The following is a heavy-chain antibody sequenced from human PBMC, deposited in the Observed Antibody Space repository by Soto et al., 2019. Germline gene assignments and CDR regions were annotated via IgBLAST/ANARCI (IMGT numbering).Heavy chain of an antibody. Sequence: SETLSLTCTVSSGSISTYYWSWIRQPPGKGLEWIGYIYYTGSTNYNPSLKTRVAISMDTSKNQFSLKLSSVTAADTAVYYCARGLEVPGAPHYIDVWTKGTTVTVSS. V-gene: IGHV4-59*12. J-gene: IGHJ6*03. D-gene: IGHD2-2*01. CDR2: IYYTGST. CDR3: ARGLEVPGAPHYIDV. CDR1: SGSISTYY.